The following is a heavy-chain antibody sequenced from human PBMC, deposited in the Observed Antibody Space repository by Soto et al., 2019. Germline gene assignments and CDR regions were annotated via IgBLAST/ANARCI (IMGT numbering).Heavy chain of an antibody. CDR1: GFTFSSSV. V-gene: IGHV3-33*06. Sequence: QVQLEESGGGVVQPGRSLRLSCAASGFTFSSSVMHWVRQAPGRGLEWVAVIWSDGSKKYYADSVTGRFGISRGNFRNPAYPEMRSLSGEDTGVYFCAKKVLWGGYPYGLDGWGQGTTVTVSS. CDR2: IWSDGSKK. D-gene: IGHD3-16*01. CDR3: AKKVLWGGYPYGLDG. J-gene: IGHJ6*01.